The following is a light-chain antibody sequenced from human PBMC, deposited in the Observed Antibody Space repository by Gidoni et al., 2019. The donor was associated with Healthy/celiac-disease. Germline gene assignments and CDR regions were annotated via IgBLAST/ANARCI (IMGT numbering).Light chain of an antibody. V-gene: IGLV2-14*01. CDR3: SSYTSSSTLEV. CDR1: SSDVGGYNY. CDR2: DVS. Sequence: QSALTQPASVSGSPGQSINISCTGTSSDVGGYNYVSWYQQHPGKAPKLMIYDVSNRPSGVSNRFSGSKSGNTASLTISGLQAEDEADYYCSSYTSSSTLEVFGTGTKVTVL. J-gene: IGLJ1*01.